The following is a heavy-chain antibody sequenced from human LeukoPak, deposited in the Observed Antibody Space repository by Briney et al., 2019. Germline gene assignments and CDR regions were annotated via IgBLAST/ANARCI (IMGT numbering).Heavy chain of an antibody. Sequence: PGGSLRLSCAASGFTFSSYAMSWVRQAPGKGLEWVSAISGSGGSTYYADSVKGRFTISRDNSKNTLYLQMNSLRAEDTAVYYCAKDRELRYSYESFDYWGQGTLVTVSS. CDR1: GFTFSSYA. CDR2: ISGSGGST. V-gene: IGHV3-23*01. J-gene: IGHJ4*02. D-gene: IGHD5-18*01. CDR3: AKDRELRYSYESFDY.